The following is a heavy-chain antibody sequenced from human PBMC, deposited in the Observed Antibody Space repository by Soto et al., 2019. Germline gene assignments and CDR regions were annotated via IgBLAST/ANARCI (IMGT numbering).Heavy chain of an antibody. Sequence: QEQLVQSGAEVKKPGSSVKVSCKASGGLFSGYPFAWVRQALGQGLEWMGGIIPVFQTAYYTQRFQGRVTITADESTNTAYMELSSLRSEDTAIYYCARGGSGYTWFNEFWGQGTLVTVSS. CDR3: ARGGSGYTWFNEF. J-gene: IGHJ4*02. D-gene: IGHD3-22*01. V-gene: IGHV1-69*01. CDR1: GGLFSGYP. CDR2: IIPVFQTA.